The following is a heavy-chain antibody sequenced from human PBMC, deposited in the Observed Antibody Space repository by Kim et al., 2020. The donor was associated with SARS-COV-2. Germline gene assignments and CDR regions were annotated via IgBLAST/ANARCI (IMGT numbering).Heavy chain of an antibody. CDR1: GFTFSSYA. CDR2: ISYDGSNK. V-gene: IGHV3-30-3*01. J-gene: IGHJ4*01. Sequence: GGSLRLSCAASGFTFSSYAMHWVRQAPGKGLEWVAVISYDGSNKYYADSVKGRFTISRDNSKNTLYLQMNSLRAEDTAVYYCARDSRILRTTVSLGVDY. D-gene: IGHD4-4*01. CDR3: ARDSRILRTTVSLGVDY.